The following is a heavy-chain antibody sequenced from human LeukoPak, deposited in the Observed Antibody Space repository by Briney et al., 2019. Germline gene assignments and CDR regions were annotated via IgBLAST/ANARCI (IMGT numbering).Heavy chain of an antibody. CDR3: ARRWGSGSFDS. V-gene: IGHV5-51*01. J-gene: IGHJ4*02. CDR1: EYNFSDYW. D-gene: IGHD3-10*01. Sequence: GESLKISCEASEYNFSDYWIGWVRQMPGKGLEWMGIIYPGDSDTKYSPSFQGQVTISADKSISTAYLQWSSLKASDTAIYHCARRWGSGSFDSWGQGTLVTVSS. CDR2: IYPGDSDT.